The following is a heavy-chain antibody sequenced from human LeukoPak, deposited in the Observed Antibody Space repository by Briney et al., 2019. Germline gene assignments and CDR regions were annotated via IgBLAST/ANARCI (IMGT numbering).Heavy chain of an antibody. Sequence: PGGSLRLSCAASGFTFSSYSMNWVRQVPGKGLEWVSSISSSSSYIYYADSVKGRFTISRDNAKNSLYLQMNSLRAEDTAVYYCARDADYDFWSGYSYYMDVWGKGTTVTVSS. V-gene: IGHV3-21*01. D-gene: IGHD3-3*01. J-gene: IGHJ6*03. CDR3: ARDADYDFWSGYSYYMDV. CDR2: ISSSSSYI. CDR1: GFTFSSYS.